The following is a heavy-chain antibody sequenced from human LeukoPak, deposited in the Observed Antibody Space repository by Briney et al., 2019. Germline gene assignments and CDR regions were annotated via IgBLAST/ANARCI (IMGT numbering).Heavy chain of an antibody. J-gene: IGHJ4*02. CDR3: ARVWSIAVAGYFDY. Sequence: GGSLRLSCAASGFTVSGNYMSWVRQAPGKGLEWVSVIYSGGSTYYADSVKGRFTISRDNSKNTLYLQMNSLRAEDTAVYYCARVWSIAVAGYFDYWGQGTLVTVSS. CDR2: IYSGGST. CDR1: GFTVSGNY. D-gene: IGHD6-19*01. V-gene: IGHV3-66*01.